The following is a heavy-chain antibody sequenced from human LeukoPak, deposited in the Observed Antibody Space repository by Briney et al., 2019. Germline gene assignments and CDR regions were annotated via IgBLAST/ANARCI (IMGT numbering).Heavy chain of an antibody. CDR1: GFTFSSYS. V-gene: IGHV3-21*04. Sequence: PGGSLRLSCAASGFTFSSYSMNWVRQAPGKGLEWVSSISSSSSYIYYADSVKGRSTISRDNSKNTLYLQMNSLRAADTAVYYCAKDPRYDSSGPPDWGQGTLVTVSS. J-gene: IGHJ4*02. D-gene: IGHD3-22*01. CDR3: AKDPRYDSSGPPD. CDR2: ISSSSSYI.